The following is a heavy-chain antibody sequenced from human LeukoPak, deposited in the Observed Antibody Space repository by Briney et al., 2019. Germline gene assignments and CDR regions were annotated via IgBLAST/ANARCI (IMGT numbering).Heavy chain of an antibody. CDR2: IKQDGSEK. Sequence: GRSLRLSCAASGFSFSTYWMSWARQAPREGLEWVAKIKQDGSEKNYLDSVKGRFTISRDNAKNSLYLQMNSLRAEDTAVYFCTREAAAGIDYWGQGTLVTVSS. V-gene: IGHV3-7*01. D-gene: IGHD6-13*01. J-gene: IGHJ4*02. CDR1: GFSFSTYW. CDR3: TREAAAGIDY.